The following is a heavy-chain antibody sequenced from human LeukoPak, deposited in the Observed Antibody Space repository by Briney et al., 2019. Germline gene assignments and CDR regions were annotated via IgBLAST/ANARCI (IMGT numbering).Heavy chain of an antibody. Sequence: PGGSLRLSCTASGFTFSSYSMNWVRQAPGKGLEWVSSISTGSSSYIYYPDSVKGRFTTSRDNAKSSLYLQMSSLRAEDTAVYYCARGSSWSYDYWGRGTLVTVSS. CDR1: GFTFSSYS. V-gene: IGHV3-21*06. J-gene: IGHJ4*02. CDR3: ARGSSWSYDY. D-gene: IGHD6-13*01. CDR2: ISTGSSSYI.